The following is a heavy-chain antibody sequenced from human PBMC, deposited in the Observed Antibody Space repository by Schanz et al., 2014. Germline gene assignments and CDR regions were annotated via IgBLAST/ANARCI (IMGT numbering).Heavy chain of an antibody. Sequence: QVQLVQSGAEVKKPGASVKVSCKASGGTFSTYPINWLRQAPGQGLEWMGRIIPIHGIVNYAQRCQDRVRITADKSTSTAYMELSSLRSDDTAVYYCARGGGPEDVFDIWGQGTILTVSS. V-gene: IGHV1-69*04. CDR1: GGTFSTYP. CDR2: IIPIHGIV. CDR3: ARGGGPEDVFDI. J-gene: IGHJ3*02. D-gene: IGHD5-12*01.